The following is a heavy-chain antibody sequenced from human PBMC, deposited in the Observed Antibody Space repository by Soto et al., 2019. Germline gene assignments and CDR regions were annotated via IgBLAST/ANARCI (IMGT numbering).Heavy chain of an antibody. D-gene: IGHD1-7*01. V-gene: IGHV3-23*01. CDR3: AKVNNWNYVAHAFAI. CDR1: GLTFSSCA. CDR2: ISGSGGST. Sequence: LRLSCAASGLTFSSCAMSWVREAPGKGLEWVSAISGSGGSTYYADSVKGRFTISRDNSKNTLYLQMNSLRAEDTAVYYCAKVNNWNYVAHAFAIWGQGTMVTVSS. J-gene: IGHJ3*02.